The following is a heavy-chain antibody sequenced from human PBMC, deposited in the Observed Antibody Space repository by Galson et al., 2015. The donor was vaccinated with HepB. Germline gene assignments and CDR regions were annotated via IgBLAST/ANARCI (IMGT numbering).Heavy chain of an antibody. D-gene: IGHD2-2*01. Sequence: SVKVSCKASGGTFSSYAISWVRQAPGQGLEWMGIINPSSDTTTYAQNFQGRVTMTRDTSTSTIYMELSSLRSEDTAVYYCARGRHTSTSRYEDTWGQGTLVTVSS. V-gene: IGHV1-46*01. CDR3: ARGRHTSTSRYEDT. CDR1: GGTFSSYA. CDR2: INPSSDTT. J-gene: IGHJ5*02.